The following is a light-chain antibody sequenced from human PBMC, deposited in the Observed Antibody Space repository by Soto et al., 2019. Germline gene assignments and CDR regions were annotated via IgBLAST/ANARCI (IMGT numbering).Light chain of an antibody. V-gene: IGLV2-8*01. CDR2: EIS. CDR1: SSDVGGYNF. Sequence: QSALTQPPSASGSPGQSVTVSCTGTSSDVGGYNFVSWYQHHPGKAPKLIIYEISKRPSGAPDRFSGSKSGNTASLTVSGLQAADEADYFCSSYAGNNNYVFGTGTKLTVL. CDR3: SSYAGNNNYV. J-gene: IGLJ1*01.